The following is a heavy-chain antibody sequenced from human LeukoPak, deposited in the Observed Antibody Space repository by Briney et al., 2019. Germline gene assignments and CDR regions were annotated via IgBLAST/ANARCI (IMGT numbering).Heavy chain of an antibody. CDR2: ISGRGGIT. CDR3: ARALRESHRPVYSYYYMDV. Sequence: GGSLRLSCAASEFTFNNYAVSWVRQAPGQGLEWVSTISGRGGITYYADSVKGRFTISRDNSKNTVFLQMNSMRVDDTAVYYCARALRESHRPVYSYYYMDVWGKGTTVTVSS. CDR1: EFTFNNYA. J-gene: IGHJ6*03. V-gene: IGHV3-23*01.